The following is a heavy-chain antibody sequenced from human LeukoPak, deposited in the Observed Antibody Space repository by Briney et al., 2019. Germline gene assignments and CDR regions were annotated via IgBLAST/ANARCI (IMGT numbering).Heavy chain of an antibody. J-gene: IGHJ4*02. CDR1: GFTLASYS. CDR2: ISGSGNNV. Sequence: PGGSLRLSCSSSGFTLASYSMSWVRQAPGKGLQWVSFISGSGNNVLYGDSVKGRFTIYRDKAENSLFLQMDSLRVEDTAVYYCARDAVQADTPFYFDTWGQGALVTVSS. D-gene: IGHD2-15*01. V-gene: IGHV3-48*01. CDR3: ARDAVQADTPFYFDT.